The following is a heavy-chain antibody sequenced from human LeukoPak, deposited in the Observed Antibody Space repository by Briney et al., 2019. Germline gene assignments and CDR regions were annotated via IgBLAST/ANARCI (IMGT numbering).Heavy chain of an antibody. V-gene: IGHV3-7*01. J-gene: IGHJ4*02. Sequence: GGSLRLSCAASRFTFSIYWMSWVRQAPGRGLEWVASINQDGSEKYYVDSVKGRFIISRDNAKNSLYLQMNSLRAEDTAVYFCARDPSLVAPPYWGQGTLVTASS. D-gene: IGHD2-8*02. CDR3: ARDPSLVAPPY. CDR1: RFTFSIYW. CDR2: INQDGSEK.